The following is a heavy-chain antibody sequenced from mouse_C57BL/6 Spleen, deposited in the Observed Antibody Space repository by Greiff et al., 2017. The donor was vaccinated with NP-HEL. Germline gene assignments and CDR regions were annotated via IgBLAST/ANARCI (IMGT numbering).Heavy chain of an antibody. CDR2: IYPGDGDT. D-gene: IGHD4-1*01. CDR1: GYAFSSSW. V-gene: IGHV1-82*01. J-gene: IGHJ2*01. CDR3: ARSNWVYYFDY. Sequence: VQLQQSGPELVKPGASVKISCKASGYAFSSSWMNWVKQRPGKGLEWIGRIYPGDGDTNYNGKFKGKATLTADKSSSTAYMQLSSLTSEDSAVYFCARSNWVYYFDYWGQSTTLTVSS.